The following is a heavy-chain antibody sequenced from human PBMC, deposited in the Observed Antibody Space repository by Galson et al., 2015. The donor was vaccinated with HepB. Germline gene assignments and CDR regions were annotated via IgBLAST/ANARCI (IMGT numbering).Heavy chain of an antibody. CDR1: GFTFSSYS. J-gene: IGHJ4*02. CDR3: ARSYYYDSSGYPPGGDY. V-gene: IGHV3-21*01. D-gene: IGHD3-22*01. CDR2: ISSSSSYI. Sequence: SLRLSCAASGFTFSSYSMNWVRQAPGKGLEWVSSISSSSSYIYYADSVKGRFTISRDNAKNSLYLHMNSLRAEDTAVYYCARSYYYDSSGYPPGGDYWGQGTLVTVSS.